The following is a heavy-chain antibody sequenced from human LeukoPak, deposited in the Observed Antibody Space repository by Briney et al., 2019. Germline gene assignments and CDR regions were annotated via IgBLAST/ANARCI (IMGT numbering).Heavy chain of an antibody. D-gene: IGHD6-13*01. V-gene: IGHV4-61*02. CDR2: IYTSGST. Sequence: PSQTLSLTCTVSGGSISSGSYYWSWIRQPAGKGLEWIGRIYTSGSTNYNPSLKSRVTISVDTSKNQFSLKLSSVTAADTAVYYCARGRWVAAAQYWGQGTLVTVSS. J-gene: IGHJ4*02. CDR1: GGSISSGSYY. CDR3: ARGRWVAAAQY.